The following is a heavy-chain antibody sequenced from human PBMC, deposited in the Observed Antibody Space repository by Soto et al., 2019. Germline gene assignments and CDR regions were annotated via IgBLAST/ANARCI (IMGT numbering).Heavy chain of an antibody. CDR1: GGSLSGYY. J-gene: IGHJ4*02. V-gene: IGHV4-34*01. CDR2: INHSGST. Sequence: SETLSLTYAVYGGSLSGYYWLWISQPTGKGLEWIGEINHSGSTNYNPSLKSRVTISVDTSKNQFSLKLSSVTAADTAVYYCASSPIGAGSTFDYWGQGTLVPVSS. D-gene: IGHD2-15*01. CDR3: ASSPIGAGSTFDY.